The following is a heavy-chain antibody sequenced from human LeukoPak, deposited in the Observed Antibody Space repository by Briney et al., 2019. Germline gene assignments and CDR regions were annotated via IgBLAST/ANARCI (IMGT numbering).Heavy chain of an antibody. CDR1: GFTFRNYW. Sequence: QSGGSLRLSCAASGFTFRNYWMSWVRQAPGKGLEWVANIKQDGSEKYYVDSVKGRFTISRDTAKNSLYLQMNSLRDEDTAVYYCARGRYNYGYIYDYWGQGTLVTVSS. V-gene: IGHV3-7*01. CDR2: IKQDGSEK. D-gene: IGHD5-18*01. CDR3: ARGRYNYGYIYDY. J-gene: IGHJ4*02.